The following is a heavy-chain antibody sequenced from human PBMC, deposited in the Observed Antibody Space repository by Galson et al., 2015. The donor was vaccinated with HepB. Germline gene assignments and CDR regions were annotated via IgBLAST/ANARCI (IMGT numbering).Heavy chain of an antibody. Sequence: SVKVSCKASGYTFTSYYMHWVRQAPGQGLEWMGIINPSGGGTSYAQKFQGRVTMTWDTSTSTVYMELSSLTSADTAMYYCARDPRVEGGASWGQGTLVTVSS. D-gene: IGHD1-26*01. CDR1: GYTFTSYY. CDR3: ARDPRVEGGAS. CDR2: INPSGGGT. J-gene: IGHJ5*02. V-gene: IGHV1-46*01.